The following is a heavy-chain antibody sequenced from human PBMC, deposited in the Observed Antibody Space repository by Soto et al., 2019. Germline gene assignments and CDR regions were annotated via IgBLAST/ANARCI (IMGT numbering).Heavy chain of an antibody. CDR3: ARVGDSTGYYTYGLDV. CDR2: IYYSGST. J-gene: IGHJ6*02. Sequence: SSETLSLTCTVSGGSISSYYWGWIRQPPGKGLEWIGYIYYSGSTNYNPSLKSRVTISVDTSKNQFSLKLSSVTAADTAVYYCARVGDSTGYYTYGLDVWGQGTTVT. D-gene: IGHD3-22*01. CDR1: GGSISSYY. V-gene: IGHV4-59*01.